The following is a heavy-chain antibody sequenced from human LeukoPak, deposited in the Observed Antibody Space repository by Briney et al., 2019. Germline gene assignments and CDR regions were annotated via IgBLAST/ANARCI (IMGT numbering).Heavy chain of an antibody. V-gene: IGHV1-69*13. CDR2: IIPIFGTA. J-gene: IGHJ6*04. CDR1: GGTFSSYA. Sequence: SVKVSCKASGGTFSSYAISWVRQAPGQGLEWMGGIIPIFGTANYAQEFQGRVTITADESTSTAYMELSSLRSEDTAVYYCARGPTECSSTSCYEKSGGYYYYYGMDVWGKGTTVTVSS. CDR3: ARGPTECSSTSCYEKSGGYYYYYGMDV. D-gene: IGHD2-2*01.